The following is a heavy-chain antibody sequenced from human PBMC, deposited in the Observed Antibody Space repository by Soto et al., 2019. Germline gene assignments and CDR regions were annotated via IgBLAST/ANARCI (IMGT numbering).Heavy chain of an antibody. CDR1: GFTFSRYW. V-gene: IGHV3-7*01. Sequence: EVQLVESGGGLVQPGGSLRLSCAASGFTFSRYWMNWVRQAPGKGLEWVANIKQDGTEKNYVDSVKGRFTISRDNARNSLCLQMDSLRAEDTAVYFCARGDTPMITGMDSFDIWGQGTMVTVSS. J-gene: IGHJ3*02. D-gene: IGHD5-18*01. CDR2: IKQDGTEK. CDR3: ARGDTPMITGMDSFDI.